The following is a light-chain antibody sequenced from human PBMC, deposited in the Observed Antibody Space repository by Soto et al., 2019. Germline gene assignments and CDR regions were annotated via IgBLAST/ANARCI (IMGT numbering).Light chain of an antibody. V-gene: IGKV3-20*01. CDR1: QSVSSSY. Sequence: EIVLTQSPGTLSLSPGERATLSCRASQSVSSSYLAWYQQKPGQAPRLLIYGASSRATGIPDRFSGSGSGTDFTLTISRLEAEDFAVYYCHQYGSSPPITFGQGTRLESK. CDR3: HQYGSSPPIT. J-gene: IGKJ5*01. CDR2: GAS.